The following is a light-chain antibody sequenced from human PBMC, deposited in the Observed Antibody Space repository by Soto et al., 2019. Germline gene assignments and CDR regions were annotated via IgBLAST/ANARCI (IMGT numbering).Light chain of an antibody. J-gene: IGLJ1*01. CDR1: SSDVGSYNR. CDR2: EVS. V-gene: IGLV2-18*02. Sequence: SDRNQPPSVSGSPGQSVAISCTGTSSDVGSYNRVSWYQQPPGAAPKLMIYEVSNRPSGVPDRFSGSKSGNTASLTISGLQAEDEADYYCNSYTGSSTYVFGTGTKVT. CDR3: NSYTGSSTYV.